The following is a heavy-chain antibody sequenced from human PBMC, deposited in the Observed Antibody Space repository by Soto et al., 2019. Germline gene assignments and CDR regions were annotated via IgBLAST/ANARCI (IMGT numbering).Heavy chain of an antibody. CDR2: IIPIFGTA. D-gene: IGHD6-19*01. Sequence: SVKVSCKASGGTFSSYAISWVRQAPGQGLEWLGGIIPIFGTANYAQNFQGRVTIAADESTNTAYMELSSLRSEDTAVYYCARDLGSGWYNYWGQGTLVTVSS. CDR1: GGTFSSYA. V-gene: IGHV1-69*13. J-gene: IGHJ4*02. CDR3: ARDLGSGWYNY.